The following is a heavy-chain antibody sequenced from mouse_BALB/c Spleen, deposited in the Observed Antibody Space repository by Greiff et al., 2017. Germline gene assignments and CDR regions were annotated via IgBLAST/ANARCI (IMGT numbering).Heavy chain of an antibody. CDR2: ISSGGSYT. Sequence: EVQLVESGGDLVKPGGSLKLSCAASGFTFSSYGMSWVRQTPDKRLEWVATISSGGSYTYYPDSVKGRFTISRDNAKNTLYLQMSSLKSEDTAMYYCARRNYGYDEWYFDVWGAGTTVTVSS. CDR1: GFTFSSYG. CDR3: ARRNYGYDEWYFDV. D-gene: IGHD2-2*01. J-gene: IGHJ1*01. V-gene: IGHV5-6*01.